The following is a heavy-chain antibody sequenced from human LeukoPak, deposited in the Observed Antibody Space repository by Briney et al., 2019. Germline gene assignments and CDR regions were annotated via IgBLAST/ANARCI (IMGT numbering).Heavy chain of an antibody. J-gene: IGHJ6*02. CDR1: GFTFNKYT. CDR2: IWYDGSDK. V-gene: IGHV3-33*01. CDR3: ARDIVDYYGSGYYYGMDV. D-gene: IGHD3-10*01. Sequence: GSSLRLSCAASGFTFNKYTMHWVRQAPGKGLEWVAIIWYDGSDKYYADSVKGRFTISRDNSKNTLFLQMNSLRAEDTAVYYCARDIVDYYGSGYYYGMDVWGQGTTVTVSS.